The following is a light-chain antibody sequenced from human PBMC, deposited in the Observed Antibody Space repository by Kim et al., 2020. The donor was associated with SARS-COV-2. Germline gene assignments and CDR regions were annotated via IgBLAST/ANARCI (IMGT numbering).Light chain of an antibody. Sequence: SPGERATPSCRASQTLRGDYLAWYQQQPGQPPRLLIYGASSRATGIPDRFSGSGSGTDFTLTISRLEPEDFAVYYCQQYTNSPMYTFGQGTKLEI. V-gene: IGKV3-20*01. CDR3: QQYTNSPMYT. J-gene: IGKJ2*01. CDR2: GAS. CDR1: QTLRGDY.